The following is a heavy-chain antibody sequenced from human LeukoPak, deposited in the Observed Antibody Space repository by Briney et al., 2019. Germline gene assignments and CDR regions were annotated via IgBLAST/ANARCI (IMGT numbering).Heavy chain of an antibody. Sequence: SETLSLTCTVSGGSISSYYWSWIRQHPGKGLEWIGYIYYSGSTYYNPSLKSRVTISVDTSKNQFSLKLSSVTAADTAVYYCAAHDYGDYTEDYWGQGTLVTVSS. CDR3: AAHDYGDYTEDY. V-gene: IGHV4-59*06. D-gene: IGHD4-17*01. CDR1: GGSISSYY. CDR2: IYYSGST. J-gene: IGHJ4*02.